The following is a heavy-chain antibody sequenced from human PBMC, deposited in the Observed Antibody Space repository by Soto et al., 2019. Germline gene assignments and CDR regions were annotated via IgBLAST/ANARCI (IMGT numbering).Heavy chain of an antibody. D-gene: IGHD3-16*01. CDR1: GFSFRDYY. CDR3: AKGGKPAPSTYYGMDV. V-gene: IGHV3-11*06. Sequence: GGSLRLSCAASGFSFRDYYMSWIRQAPGKGLEWVSYISGSGDKTNYADSVKGRFTISRDNAKNSVYLQMNSLTGEDTAVYYCAKGGKPAPSTYYGMDVWGQGTAVTVSS. J-gene: IGHJ6*02. CDR2: ISGSGDKT.